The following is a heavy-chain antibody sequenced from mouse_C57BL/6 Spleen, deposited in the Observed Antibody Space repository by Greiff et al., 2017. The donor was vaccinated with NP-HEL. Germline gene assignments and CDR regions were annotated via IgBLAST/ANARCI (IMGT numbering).Heavy chain of an antibody. V-gene: IGHV5-17*01. J-gene: IGHJ4*01. CDR2: ISSGSSTI. CDR3: ARPLTVVAPYAMDY. D-gene: IGHD1-1*01. CDR1: GFTFSDYG. Sequence: EVMLVESGGGLVKPGGSLKLSCAASGFTFSDYGMHWVRQAPEKGLEWVAYISSGSSTIYYADTVKGRFTISRDNAKNTLFLQMTSLRSEDTAMYYCARPLTVVAPYAMDYWGQGTSVTVSS.